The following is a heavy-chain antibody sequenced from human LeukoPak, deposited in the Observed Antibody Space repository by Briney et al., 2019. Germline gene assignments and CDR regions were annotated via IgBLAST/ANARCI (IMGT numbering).Heavy chain of an antibody. CDR2: IYYSGST. Sequence: SETLSPTCTVPGGSISSYYWSWIRQPPGKGLEWIGYIYYSGSTNYNPSLKSRVTISVDTSKNQFSLKLSSVTAADTAVYYCARGAPLSGYCSGGSCYSNWFDPWGQGTLVTVSS. J-gene: IGHJ5*02. V-gene: IGHV4-59*01. D-gene: IGHD2-15*01. CDR3: ARGAPLSGYCSGGSCYSNWFDP. CDR1: GGSISSYY.